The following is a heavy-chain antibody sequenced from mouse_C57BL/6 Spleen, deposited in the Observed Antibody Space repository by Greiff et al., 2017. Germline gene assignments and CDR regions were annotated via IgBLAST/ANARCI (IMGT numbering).Heavy chain of an antibody. V-gene: IGHV1-42*01. CDR3: ARDGYYGNYEGWSAY. CDR2: INPSTGGT. CDR1: GYSFTGYY. J-gene: IGHJ3*01. D-gene: IGHD2-1*01. Sequence: EVQLQESGPELVKPGASVKISCKASGYSFTGYYMNWVKQSPEKSLEWIGEINPSTGGTTYNQKFKAKATLTVDKSSSTAYMQLKSLTSEDSAVYYCARDGYYGNYEGWSAYWGQGTLVTVSA.